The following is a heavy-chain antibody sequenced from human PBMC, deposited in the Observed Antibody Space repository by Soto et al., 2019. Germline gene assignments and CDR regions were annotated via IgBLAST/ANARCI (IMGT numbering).Heavy chain of an antibody. D-gene: IGHD4-17*01. J-gene: IGHJ4*02. V-gene: IGHV3-33*01. CDR2: IWYDGSNK. CDR1: GFTFSSYG. Sequence: QVQLVESGGGVVPPGRSLRLSCAASGFTFSSYGMHWFRQAPVKGLEWVAVIWYDGSNKYYADSVKGRFTISRDNSKNTLYLQMNSLRAEDTAVYYWASLGWDDYGDYDGGAFDYCGQGTLVTVSS. CDR3: ASLGWDDYGDYDGGAFDY.